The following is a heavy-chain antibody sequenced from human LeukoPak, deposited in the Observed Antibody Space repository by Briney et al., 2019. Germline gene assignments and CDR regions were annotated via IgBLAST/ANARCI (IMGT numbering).Heavy chain of an antibody. Sequence: SQTLSLTCTVSGGSTSSGDYYWSWIRQPPGKGLEWIGYIYYSGSTYYNPSLKSRVTISVDTSKNQFSLKLSSVTAADTAVYYCARSLYGDYGYFQHWGQGTLDTVSS. CDR1: GGSTSSGDYY. D-gene: IGHD4-17*01. CDR3: ARSLYGDYGYFQH. CDR2: IYYSGST. V-gene: IGHV4-30-4*01. J-gene: IGHJ1*01.